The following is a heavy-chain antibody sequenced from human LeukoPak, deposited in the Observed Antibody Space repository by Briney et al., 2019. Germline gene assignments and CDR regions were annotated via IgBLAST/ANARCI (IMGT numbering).Heavy chain of an antibody. CDR1: GFTFSSYS. J-gene: IGHJ5*02. CDR3: ARDLYSRASRFDP. D-gene: IGHD6-13*01. V-gene: IGHV3-21*01. Sequence: GGSLRLSCAASGFTFSSYSMNWVRQAPGKGLEWVSSISSSSSYIYYADSVKGRFTISRDNPKNSLYMQMNSLRAEDTAVYYCARDLYSRASRFDPWGQGTLVTVSS. CDR2: ISSSSSYI.